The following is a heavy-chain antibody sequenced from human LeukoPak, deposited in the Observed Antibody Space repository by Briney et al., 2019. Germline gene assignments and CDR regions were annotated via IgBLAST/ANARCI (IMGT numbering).Heavy chain of an antibody. Sequence: GGSLRLSCAASGFTFSNYGMTWVRQAPGEGLEWVSSISTTSTYIYYADSVKGRFTISRDNAKDSLDLQMNSLRVEDTAVYYCARFLRTALVRMVDYWGRGTLVTVSS. J-gene: IGHJ4*02. CDR1: GFTFSNYG. CDR3: ARFLRTALVRMVDY. D-gene: IGHD5-18*01. V-gene: IGHV3-21*01. CDR2: ISTTSTYI.